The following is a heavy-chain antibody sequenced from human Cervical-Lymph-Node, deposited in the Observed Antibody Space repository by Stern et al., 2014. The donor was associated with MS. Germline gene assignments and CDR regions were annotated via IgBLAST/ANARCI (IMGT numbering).Heavy chain of an antibody. CDR1: GYTFTSYY. Sequence: VQLVESGAEVKKPGASGKVSCKASGYTFTSYYMHWVRQAPGQGLEWMGIINPRGGSPSHDQKLHGRVTMTRDTSTSTVYMELSSLRSEDTAVYYCARDTGYYGSGSHNWFDPWGQGTLVTVSS. V-gene: IGHV1-46*01. D-gene: IGHD3-10*01. CDR2: INPRGGSP. J-gene: IGHJ5*02. CDR3: ARDTGYYGSGSHNWFDP.